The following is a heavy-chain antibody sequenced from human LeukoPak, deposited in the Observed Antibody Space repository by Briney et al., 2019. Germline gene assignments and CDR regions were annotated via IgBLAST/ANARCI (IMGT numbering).Heavy chain of an antibody. Sequence: PSETLSLTCTVSGGSISSSSYYWGWIRQPPGKGLEWIGSIYYSGSTYYNPSLKSRVTISVDTSKNQFSLKLSSVTAADTAVYYCARAGGGVIIQSPYYYFDYWGQGTLVTVSS. CDR3: ARAGGGVIIQSPYYYFDY. CDR1: GGSISSSSYY. D-gene: IGHD3-10*01. CDR2: IYYSGST. V-gene: IGHV4-39*07. J-gene: IGHJ4*02.